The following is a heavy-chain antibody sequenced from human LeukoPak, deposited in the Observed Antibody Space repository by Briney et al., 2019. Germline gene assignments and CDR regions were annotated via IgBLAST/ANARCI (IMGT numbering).Heavy chain of an antibody. CDR2: ISSSGSTI. J-gene: IGHJ3*02. Sequence: PGGSLRLSCAASGFTFSSYAMSWGRQAPGEGPGVVSDISSSGSTIYYADSLKCRFTISRDNAKNSLYLQMTSLSAEDKAGAYRAREALGVTAFDIWGQGTMVTVSS. V-gene: IGHV3-48*04. CDR3: AREALGVTAFDI. CDR1: GFTFSSYA. D-gene: IGHD2-21*02.